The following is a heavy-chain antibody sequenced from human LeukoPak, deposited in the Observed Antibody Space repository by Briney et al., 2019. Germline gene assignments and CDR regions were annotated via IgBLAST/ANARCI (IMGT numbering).Heavy chain of an antibody. CDR2: ISGSGGST. CDR3: ARDQDIVPRRRAFDY. D-gene: IGHD2-15*01. CDR1: GFTLSSYA. V-gene: IGHV3-23*01. J-gene: IGHJ4*02. Sequence: GGSLRLSCAASGFTLSSYAMSWVRQAPGKGLEWVSAISGSGGSTYYADSVKGRFTISRDNSKNTLYLQMNSLRAEDTAVYYCARDQDIVPRRRAFDYWGRGTLVTVSS.